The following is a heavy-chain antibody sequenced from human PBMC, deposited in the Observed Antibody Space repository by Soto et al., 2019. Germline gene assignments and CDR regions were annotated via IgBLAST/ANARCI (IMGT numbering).Heavy chain of an antibody. CDR2: ISAYNGNT. CDR1: GYTFTSYG. CDR3: ARGAGRPEADSSGSRFDY. D-gene: IGHD3-22*01. J-gene: IGHJ4*02. Sequence: QVQLVQSGAEVKKPGASVKVSCKASGYTFTSYGISWVRQAPGQGLECMGWISAYNGNTNYAQKLQGRVTMTTDTSTSTAYMELRSLRSDDTAVYYCARGAGRPEADSSGSRFDYWGQGTLVTVSS. V-gene: IGHV1-18*01.